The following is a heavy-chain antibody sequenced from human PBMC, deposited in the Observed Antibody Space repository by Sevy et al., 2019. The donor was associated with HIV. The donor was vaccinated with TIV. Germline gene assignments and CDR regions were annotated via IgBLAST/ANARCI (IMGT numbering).Heavy chain of an antibody. CDR2: ISASGGST. CDR3: AKGPYSSSWYVFDY. D-gene: IGHD6-13*01. Sequence: GGSLRLSCAASGFTFSSYAMSWVRQAPGKGLEWVSAISASGGSTYYADSVKGRSTISRDNSKNTLYLQMNSLRAEDTAVYYCAKGPYSSSWYVFDYWGQGTLVTVSS. J-gene: IGHJ4*02. V-gene: IGHV3-23*01. CDR1: GFTFSSYA.